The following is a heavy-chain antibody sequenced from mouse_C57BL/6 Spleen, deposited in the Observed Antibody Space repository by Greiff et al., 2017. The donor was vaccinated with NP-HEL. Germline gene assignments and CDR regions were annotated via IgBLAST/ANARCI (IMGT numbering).Heavy chain of an antibody. CDR2: INPYNGDT. CDR1: GYSFTGYF. Sequence: EVQLQESGPELVKPGDSVKISCKASGYSFTGYFMNWVMQSHGKSLEWIGRINPYNGDTFYNQKFKGKATLTVDKSSSTAHMELRSLTSEDSAVYYCARGSFHYKDAMDYWCQGTSVTVSS. D-gene: IGHD2-12*01. CDR3: ARGSFHYKDAMDY. V-gene: IGHV1-20*01. J-gene: IGHJ4*01.